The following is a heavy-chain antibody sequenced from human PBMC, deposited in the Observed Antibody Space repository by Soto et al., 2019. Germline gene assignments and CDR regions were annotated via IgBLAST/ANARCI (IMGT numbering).Heavy chain of an antibody. CDR2: ISAYNGNT. V-gene: IGHV1-18*01. Sequence: QVQLVQSGAEVKKPGASVKVSCKASGYTFTSYGISWVRQAPGQGLEWMGWISAYNGNTNYAQKLQGRVTMTTDTSTSTAYMELRSLRSDDTAVYYCARLKGVVSPKPEWLLYEYGMDVWGQGTTVTVSS. D-gene: IGHD3-3*01. CDR3: ARLKGVVSPKPEWLLYEYGMDV. CDR1: GYTFTSYG. J-gene: IGHJ6*02.